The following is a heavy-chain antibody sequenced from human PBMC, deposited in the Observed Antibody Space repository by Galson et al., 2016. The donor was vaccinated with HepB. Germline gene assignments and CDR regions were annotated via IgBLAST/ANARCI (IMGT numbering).Heavy chain of an antibody. J-gene: IGHJ5*02. CDR1: GFTFNSYG. V-gene: IGHV3-23*01. Sequence: LRLSCAAPGFTFNSYGMTWVRQAPGKGLEWVSVISGSGSGTYHADSVKGRFSISRDNSKDTVYLEMNSLRPEDTAVYYCAAYDNPLLWFDPGTPNWFDPWGQGTLVTVSS. D-gene: IGHD3-10*01. CDR2: ISGSGSGT. CDR3: AAYDNPLLWFDPGTPNWFDP.